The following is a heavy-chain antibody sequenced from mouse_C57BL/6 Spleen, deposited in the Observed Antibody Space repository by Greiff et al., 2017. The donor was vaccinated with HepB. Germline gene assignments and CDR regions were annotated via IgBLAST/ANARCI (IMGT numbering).Heavy chain of an antibody. CDR2: IYWDDDK. V-gene: IGHV8-12*01. CDR1: GFSLSTSGMG. CDR3: ARSGPYYYYGSSPWFAY. D-gene: IGHD1-1*01. J-gene: IGHJ3*01. Sequence: VKLMESGPGILQSSQTLSLTCSFSGFSLSTSGMGVSWIRQPSGKGLEWLAHIYWDDDKRYNPSLKSRLTISKDTSRNQVFLKITSVDTADTATYYCARSGPYYYYGSSPWFAYWGQGTLVTVSA.